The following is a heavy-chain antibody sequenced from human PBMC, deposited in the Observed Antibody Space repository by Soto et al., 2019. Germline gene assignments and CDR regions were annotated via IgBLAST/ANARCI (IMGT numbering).Heavy chain of an antibody. D-gene: IGHD1-26*01. Sequence: EVQLVESGGGLVKPGGSLRLSCAASGFTFSNAWMHWVRQAPGKGLEWVGRIKSKTDGGKIDYAGPVKGRLTISRDDSKNTPDLPMDNLKTEDTAVYYCTALGVWGQGTTVTVSS. V-gene: IGHV3-15*07. CDR3: TALGV. CDR1: GFTFSNAW. J-gene: IGHJ6*02. CDR2: IKSKTDGGKI.